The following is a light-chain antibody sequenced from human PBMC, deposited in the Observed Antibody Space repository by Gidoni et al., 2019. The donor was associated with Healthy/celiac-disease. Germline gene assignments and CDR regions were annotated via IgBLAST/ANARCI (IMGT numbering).Light chain of an antibody. J-gene: IGKJ4*01. Sequence: DIVMTQSPDSLAVSLGERATINCKSSQRVLYSSNNKYYLAWYQQKPGQPPKLLIYWASTRESWVPDRFSGSGSGTDFTLTISSLQAEDVAVYYCQQYYSTPLTFGGGTKVEIK. V-gene: IGKV4-1*01. CDR1: QRVLYSSNNKYY. CDR2: WAS. CDR3: QQYYSTPLT.